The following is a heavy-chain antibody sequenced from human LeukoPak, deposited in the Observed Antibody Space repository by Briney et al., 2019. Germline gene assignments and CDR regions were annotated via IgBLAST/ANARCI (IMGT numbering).Heavy chain of an antibody. CDR1: GYTFTGYY. V-gene: IGHV1-2*02. CDR3: ERDSRGVVVVPAASYGMDV. D-gene: IGHD2-2*01. CDR2: INPNSGGT. J-gene: IGHJ6*02. Sequence: ASVKVSCKASGYTFTGYYMHWVRQPPGQGLEWMGWINPNSGGTNYAQKFQGRVTMTRDTSISTAYMELSRLRSDDTAVYYCERDSRGVVVVPAASYGMDVWGQGTTVTVSS.